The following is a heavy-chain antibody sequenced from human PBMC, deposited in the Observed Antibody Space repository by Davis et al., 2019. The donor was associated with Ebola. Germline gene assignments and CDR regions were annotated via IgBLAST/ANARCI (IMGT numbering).Heavy chain of an antibody. D-gene: IGHD6-6*01. CDR1: GFTFSSYA. CDR3: AKYLLIIAARPKYFDY. V-gene: IGHV3-23*01. Sequence: GESLNIHCAASGFTFSSYAMSWVRQAPGKGLEWVSAISGSGGSTYYADSVKGRFTISRDNSKNTLYLQMNSLRAEDTAVYYCAKYLLIIAARPKYFDYWGQGTLVTVSS. J-gene: IGHJ4*02. CDR2: ISGSGGST.